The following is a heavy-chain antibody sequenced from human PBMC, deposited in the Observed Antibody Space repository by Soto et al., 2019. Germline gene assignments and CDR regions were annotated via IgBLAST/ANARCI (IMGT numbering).Heavy chain of an antibody. CDR2: INHSGST. Sequence: SETLSLTCAVYGGSFSGYYWSWIRQPPGKGLEWIGEINHSGSTNYNPSLKSRVTISVDTSKNQFSLKLSSMTAADTAVYYCARGQDDSSGYSQDFDYWGQGTLVTVSS. CDR1: GGSFSGYY. V-gene: IGHV4-34*01. CDR3: ARGQDDSSGYSQDFDY. D-gene: IGHD3-22*01. J-gene: IGHJ4*02.